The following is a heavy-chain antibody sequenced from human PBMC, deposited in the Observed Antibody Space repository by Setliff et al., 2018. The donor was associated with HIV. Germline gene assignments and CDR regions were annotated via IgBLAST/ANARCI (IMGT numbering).Heavy chain of an antibody. CDR3: ARHFPSISLFFGDPGPFDR. D-gene: IGHD3-10*01. CDR2: IFNDGRT. CDR1: GVPLSDYY. J-gene: IGHJ4*02. V-gene: IGHV4-39*01. Sequence: SETLSLTCTLNGVPLSDYYWGWIRQPPGKGLEWIGSIFNDGRTYYNPSLKSRVTIPMDTSTNQFSLKLTSVTAADTAVYFCARHFPSISLFFGDPGPFDRWGQGALVTVSS.